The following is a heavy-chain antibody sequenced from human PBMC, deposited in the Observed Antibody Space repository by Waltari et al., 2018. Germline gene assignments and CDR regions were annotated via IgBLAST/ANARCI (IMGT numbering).Heavy chain of an antibody. CDR3: ARGEDSGYDLYYFDY. V-gene: IGHV1-69*05. CDR1: GGTFSSYA. CDR2: IIPIFGTA. Sequence: QVQLVQSGAEVKKPWSSVKVSCKASGGTFSSYAISWVRQAPGQGLEWMGGIIPIFGTANYAQKFQGRVTITTDESTSTAYMELSSLRSEDTAVYYCARGEDSGYDLYYFDYWGQGTLVTVSS. J-gene: IGHJ4*02. D-gene: IGHD5-12*01.